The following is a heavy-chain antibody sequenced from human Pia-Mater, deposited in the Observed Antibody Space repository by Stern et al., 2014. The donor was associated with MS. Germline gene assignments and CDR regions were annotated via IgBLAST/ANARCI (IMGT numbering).Heavy chain of an antibody. D-gene: IGHD3-3*01. CDR3: ARVSYDFWSGYYPFDY. CDR1: GGSISSGGYY. V-gene: IGHV4-31*03. CDR2: IYYSGST. J-gene: IGHJ4*02. Sequence: QVQLQQSGPGLVKPSQTLSLTCTVSGGSISSGGYYWSWIRQHPGKGLEWIGYIYYSGSTYYNQSLKSRVTISVDTSKNQFSLKLSSVTAADTAVYYCARVSYDFWSGYYPFDYWGQGTLVTVSS.